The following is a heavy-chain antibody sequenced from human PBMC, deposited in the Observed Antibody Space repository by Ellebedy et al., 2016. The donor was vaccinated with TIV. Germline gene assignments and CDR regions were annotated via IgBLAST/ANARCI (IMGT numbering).Heavy chain of an antibody. J-gene: IGHJ4*02. CDR2: IYHTGDT. D-gene: IGHD4/OR15-4a*01. CDR1: GDSFSSDSSY. V-gene: IGHV4-61*01. CDR3: TRVKLGDRADYRLDY. Sequence: SETLSLTXRVSGDSFSSDSSYWSWIRQSAGRGLEWIGYIYHTGDTNYNPSLKSRVTMSVDTSKNEFSLKVSSVTAADTAVYYCTRVKLGDRADYRLDYWGQGTQVTVSS.